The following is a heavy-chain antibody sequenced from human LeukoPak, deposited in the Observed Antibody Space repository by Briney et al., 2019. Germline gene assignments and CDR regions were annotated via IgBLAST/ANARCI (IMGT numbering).Heavy chain of an antibody. CDR3: VKAALRYFDWSPDY. J-gene: IGHJ4*02. V-gene: IGHV3-64D*06. D-gene: IGHD3-9*01. Sequence: GGSLRLSCSASGFTFSRYAMHWVRQAPGKGLEYVSAISSNGGSTHYADSVKGRFTISRDNSKNTLYLQMSSLRAEDTAVYYCVKAALRYFDWSPDYWGQGTLVTVSS. CDR1: GFTFSRYA. CDR2: ISSNGGST.